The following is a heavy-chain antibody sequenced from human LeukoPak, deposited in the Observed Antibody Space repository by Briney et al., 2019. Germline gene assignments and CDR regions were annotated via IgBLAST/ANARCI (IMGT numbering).Heavy chain of an antibody. CDR3: ARVTTSGSYKFDN. J-gene: IGHJ4*02. D-gene: IGHD3-10*01. CDR1: GGSISSSSYY. Sequence: PSETLSLTCTVSGGSISSSSYYWGWIRQPPGKGLEWVSLIYTSGSTYYADSVKGRFTISRDNSKNTLYLQMNSLRAEDTAVYYCARVTTSGSYKFDNWGQGTLVTVSS. V-gene: IGHV3-53*01. CDR2: IYTSGST.